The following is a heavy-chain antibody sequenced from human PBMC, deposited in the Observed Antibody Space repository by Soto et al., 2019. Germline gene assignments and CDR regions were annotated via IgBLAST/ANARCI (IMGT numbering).Heavy chain of an antibody. CDR1: GYSFTSYY. V-gene: IGHV1-46*03. Sequence: ASVKVSCKASGYSFTSYYMHWVRQAPGQGLEWMGIINPSDGTTSHAQKLQGRVTMTRDTSTSTVYMELNSLRSEDTAVYYCARDGYNFYDYYGMDVWGQGTTVTVS. J-gene: IGHJ6*02. D-gene: IGHD5-12*01. CDR3: ARDGYNFYDYYGMDV. CDR2: INPSDGTT.